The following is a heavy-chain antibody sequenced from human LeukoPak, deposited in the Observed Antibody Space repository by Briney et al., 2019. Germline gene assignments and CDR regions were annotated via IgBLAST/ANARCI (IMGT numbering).Heavy chain of an antibody. CDR2: ISYDGSNK. Sequence: GGSLRLSCAASGITLSSYAMHWVRQAPGKGLEWVAVISYDGSNKYYADSVKGRFTISRDNSKNTLYLQMNSLRAEDTAVYYCASLELLGYWGQGTLVTVSS. V-gene: IGHV3-30-3*01. J-gene: IGHJ4*02. D-gene: IGHD1-7*01. CDR1: GITLSSYA. CDR3: ASLELLGY.